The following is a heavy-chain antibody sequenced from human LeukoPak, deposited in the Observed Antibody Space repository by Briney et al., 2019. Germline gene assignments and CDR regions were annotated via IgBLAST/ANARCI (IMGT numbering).Heavy chain of an antibody. CDR3: ARDTGDTNWIDP. Sequence: PSETLSLTCTVSGGSISGDYWSWIRQPPGKGLDWIGYIYYSGSTNYSPSLKSRVTISVDTSKNQFSLKLSSVTAADTAVYYCARDTGDTNWIDPWGQGTLVTVFS. CDR1: GGSISGDY. D-gene: IGHD3-16*01. CDR2: IYYSGST. J-gene: IGHJ5*02. V-gene: IGHV4-59*01.